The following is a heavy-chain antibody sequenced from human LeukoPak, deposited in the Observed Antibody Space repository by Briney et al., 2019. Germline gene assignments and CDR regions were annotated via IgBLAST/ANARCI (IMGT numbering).Heavy chain of an antibody. Sequence: SETLSLTCAVYGGSFNGYYWSWIRQPPGKGLEWIGEINHSGSTNYNPSLKSRVTISVDTSKNQFSLMLSSVTAADTAVYYCARDFDYWGQGTLVTVSS. CDR2: INHSGST. J-gene: IGHJ4*02. V-gene: IGHV4-34*01. CDR3: ARDFDY. CDR1: GGSFNGYY.